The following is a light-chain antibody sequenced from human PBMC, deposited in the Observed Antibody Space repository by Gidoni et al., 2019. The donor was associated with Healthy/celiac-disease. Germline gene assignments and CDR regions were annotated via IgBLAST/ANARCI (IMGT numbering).Light chain of an antibody. CDR3: QQYNNWPLT. V-gene: IGKV3-15*01. CDR1: QSVSSN. J-gene: IGKJ4*01. Sequence: EIVMTQSPATLSVSPAERATLSCRASQSVSSNLAWYQQKPGQAPRLLNYGASTRATGIPARFSGSGSGTEFTLNISSLQSEDFAVYYCQQYNNWPLTFGGGTKVEIK. CDR2: GAS.